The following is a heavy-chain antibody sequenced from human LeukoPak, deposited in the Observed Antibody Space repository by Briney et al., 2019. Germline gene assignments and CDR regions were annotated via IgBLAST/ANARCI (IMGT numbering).Heavy chain of an antibody. Sequence: PGGSLRLSCTASGFTFSSYAIHWVRQAPGKGLEWVAVISNDGSNKYYTDSVKGRFTISSDNSKNTLYLQMNSLRTEDTAVYYCARDRKAGGVGEFDPWGQGTLVTVSS. CDR1: GFTFSSYA. CDR3: ARDRKAGGVGEFDP. D-gene: IGHD1-26*01. J-gene: IGHJ5*02. V-gene: IGHV3-30*04. CDR2: ISNDGSNK.